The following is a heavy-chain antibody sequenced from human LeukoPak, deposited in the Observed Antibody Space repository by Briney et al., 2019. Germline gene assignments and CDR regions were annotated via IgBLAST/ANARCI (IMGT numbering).Heavy chain of an antibody. CDR2: INPNSGGT. CDR1: GYTFTGYY. V-gene: IGHV1-2*02. CDR3: ARERYCSSTSCSSFDY. Sequence: ASVKVSCKASGYTFTGYYMHWVRQAPGQGLEWMGWINPNSGGTNYAQKFQGRVTMTRDTSISTAYMELSRLRSDDTAVYYCARERYCSSTSCSSFDYWGQGTLVTVSS. J-gene: IGHJ4*02. D-gene: IGHD2-2*01.